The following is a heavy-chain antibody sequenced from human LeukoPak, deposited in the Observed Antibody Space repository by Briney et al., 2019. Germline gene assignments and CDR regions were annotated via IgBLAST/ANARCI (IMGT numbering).Heavy chain of an antibody. CDR1: GGTFSSYA. V-gene: IGHV1-69*01. D-gene: IGHD1-26*01. CDR2: IIPIFGTA. J-gene: IGHJ4*02. CDR3: ARDIASSGSYWRGFGY. Sequence: SVKVSCKASGGTFSSYAISWVRQAPGQGLEWMGGIIPIFGTANYAQKFQGRVTITADESTSTAYMELSSLRSEDTAVYYCARDIASSGSYWRGFGYWGQGILVTVSS.